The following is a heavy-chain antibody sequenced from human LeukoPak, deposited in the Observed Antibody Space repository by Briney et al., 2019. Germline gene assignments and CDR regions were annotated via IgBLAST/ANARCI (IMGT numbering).Heavy chain of an antibody. J-gene: IGHJ5*02. CDR1: GFTFSSYW. V-gene: IGHV3-74*01. CDR3: VKDNREEDWFDP. D-gene: IGHD2/OR15-2a*01. Sequence: PGGSLRLSCAASGFTFSSYWMHWVRQAPGKGLVWVSRISPDGSSALYADSVKGRFTISRDNSKSTLYLQMSSLRPEDTAVYYCVKDNREEDWFDPWGQGTLVTVSS. CDR2: ISPDGSSA.